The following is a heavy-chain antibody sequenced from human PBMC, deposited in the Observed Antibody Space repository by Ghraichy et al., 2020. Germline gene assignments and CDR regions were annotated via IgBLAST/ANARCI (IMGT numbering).Heavy chain of an antibody. J-gene: IGHJ4*02. CDR3: ARAPPYDFWSAYPIDY. D-gene: IGHD3-3*01. CDR2: INPNSGGT. CDR1: GYTFTDYY. V-gene: IGHV1-2*06. Sequence: ASVKVSCKASGYTFTDYYVHWVRQAPGQGLEWMGRINPNSGGTYYSQKFQGSITMTSDTSISTAYLELSSLESDDTAVYYCARAPPYDFWSAYPIDYWGQGSLVTVSS.